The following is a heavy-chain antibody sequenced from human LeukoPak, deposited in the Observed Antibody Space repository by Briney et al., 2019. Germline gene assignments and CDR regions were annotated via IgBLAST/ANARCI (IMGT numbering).Heavy chain of an antibody. Sequence: ASVKVSCKASGYTFISYYMHWVRQAPGQGLEWMGIINPSGGSTSYAQKFQGRVTMTRDTSTSTVYMELSSLRSEDTAVYYCARVIRRYCSGGSCPVGYWGQGTLVTVSS. CDR2: INPSGGST. V-gene: IGHV1-46*01. CDR1: GYTFISYY. J-gene: IGHJ4*02. D-gene: IGHD2-15*01. CDR3: ARVIRRYCSGGSCPVGY.